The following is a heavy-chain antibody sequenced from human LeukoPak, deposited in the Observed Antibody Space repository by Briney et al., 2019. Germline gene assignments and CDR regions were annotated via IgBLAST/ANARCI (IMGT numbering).Heavy chain of an antibody. CDR1: GFTFSSYA. D-gene: IGHD6-13*01. CDR3: AKAIFNRQQLVREYYFDY. J-gene: IGHJ4*02. Sequence: GGSLRLSCAASGFTFSSYAMSWVRQAPGKGLEWVSAISGSGGSTYYADSVKGRFTISRDNSKNTLYLQMNSLRAEDTAVYYCAKAIFNRQQLVREYYFDYWGQGTLVTVSS. CDR2: ISGSGGST. V-gene: IGHV3-23*01.